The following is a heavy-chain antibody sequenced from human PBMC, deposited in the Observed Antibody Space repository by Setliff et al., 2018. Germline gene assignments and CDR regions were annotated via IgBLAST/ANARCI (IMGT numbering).Heavy chain of an antibody. D-gene: IGHD5-18*01. Sequence: VTVSCKASGYTFTSYDINWVRQATGQGLEWMGWMNPNSGNTGYAQKFQGRVTMTRNTSISTAYMELSSLRSEDTAVYYCARRVGSVGIQLPDYWGQGTLVTVSS. CDR2: MNPNSGNT. CDR1: GYTFTSYD. CDR3: ARRVGSVGIQLPDY. V-gene: IGHV1-8*02. J-gene: IGHJ4*02.